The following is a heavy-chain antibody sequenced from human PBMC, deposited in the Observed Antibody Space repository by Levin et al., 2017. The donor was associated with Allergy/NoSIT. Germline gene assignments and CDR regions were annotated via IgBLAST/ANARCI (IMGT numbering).Heavy chain of an antibody. D-gene: IGHD2/OR15-2a*01. V-gene: IGHV4-38-2*01. J-gene: IGHJ1*01. CDR2: VFHNGST. CDR1: GYSVSLGYF. Sequence: SQTLSLTCDVSGYSVSLGYFWGWVRQSPGKGLEWLGNVFHNGSTYYNPFLNSRLTISMDTAKNQFSMTLDSVAASDTAIYYCVRPEFSFSWASAWKPWSPGTRVIVSS. CDR3: VRPEFSFSWASAWKP.